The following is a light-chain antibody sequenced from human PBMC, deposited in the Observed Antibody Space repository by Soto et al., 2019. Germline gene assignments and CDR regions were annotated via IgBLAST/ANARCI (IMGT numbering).Light chain of an antibody. CDR2: DNN. Sequence: QSVLTQPPSVSAAPGQKVTISCSGSISNIGKNYVSWYQQLPGTAPKVLIYDNNKRPSGIPDRFSGSKPGTSATLGITGLQTGDEADYYCGTWDSSLSAPNWVFGGGTQLTVL. CDR1: ISNIGKNY. V-gene: IGLV1-51*01. J-gene: IGLJ3*02. CDR3: GTWDSSLSAPNWV.